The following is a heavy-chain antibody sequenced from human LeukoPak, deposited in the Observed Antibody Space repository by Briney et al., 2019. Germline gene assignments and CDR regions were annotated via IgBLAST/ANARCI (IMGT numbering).Heavy chain of an antibody. CDR1: GGSISSYY. CDR3: ARGVYIAAAQYGY. CDR2: IYYSGTT. V-gene: IGHV4-59*01. Sequence: SETLSLTCTVSGGSISSYYWGWIRQPPGKGLEWIGYIYYSGTTNYNPSLKSRVTISVDTSKNQFSLKLSSVPAADTAVYYCARGVYIAAAQYGYWGQGTLVTVSS. J-gene: IGHJ4*02. D-gene: IGHD6-13*01.